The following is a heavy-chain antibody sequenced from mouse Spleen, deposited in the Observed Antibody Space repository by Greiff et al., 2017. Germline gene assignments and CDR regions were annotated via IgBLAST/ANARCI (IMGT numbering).Heavy chain of an antibody. Sequence: EVQRVESGGGLVKLGGSLKLSCAASGFTFSSYAMSWVRQTPEKRLEWVATISSGGGNTYYPDSVKGRFTISRDNAKNTLYLQMSSLKSEDTAMYYCARHDYDSFDYWGQGTTLTVSS. J-gene: IGHJ2*01. V-gene: IGHV5-9-3*01. CDR1: GFTFSSYA. CDR2: ISSGGGNT. D-gene: IGHD2-4*01. CDR3: ARHDYDSFDY.